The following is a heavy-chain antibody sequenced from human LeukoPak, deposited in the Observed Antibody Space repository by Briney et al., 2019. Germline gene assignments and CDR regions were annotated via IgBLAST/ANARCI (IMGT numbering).Heavy chain of an antibody. J-gene: IGHJ4*02. D-gene: IGHD2-2*02. CDR3: ARVALQLLYRGAFDY. V-gene: IGHV1-69*13. Sequence: SVKVSCKASGGTFSSYAIIWVRQAPGQGLEWMGGIIPIFGTANYAQKFQGRVTITADESTSTAYMEPSSLRSEDTAVYYCARVALQLLYRGAFDYWGQGTLVTVSS. CDR1: GGTFSSYA. CDR2: IIPIFGTA.